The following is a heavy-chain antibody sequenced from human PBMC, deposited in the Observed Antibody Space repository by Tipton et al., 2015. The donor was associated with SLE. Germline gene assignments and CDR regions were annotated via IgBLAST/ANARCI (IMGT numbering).Heavy chain of an antibody. CDR1: GGSFSGYY. Sequence: TLSLTCAVYGGSFSGYYWSWIRQPPGKGLEWIGSIYYSGSTYYNPSLKSRVTISVDTSKNQFSLKLSSVTAADTAVYYCARGSYDSSGYSLGFDYWGQGTLVTVSS. D-gene: IGHD3-22*01. CDR2: IYYSGST. CDR3: ARGSYDSSGYSLGFDY. J-gene: IGHJ4*02. V-gene: IGHV4-34*01.